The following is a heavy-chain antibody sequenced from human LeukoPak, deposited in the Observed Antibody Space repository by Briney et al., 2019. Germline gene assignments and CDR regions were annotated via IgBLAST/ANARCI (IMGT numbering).Heavy chain of an antibody. CDR1: GYTFTSYG. J-gene: IGHJ4*02. CDR2: ISAYNGNT. D-gene: IGHD2-2*01. Sequence: ASVKVSCKASGYTFTSYGISWVRQAPGQGLVWMGWISAYNGNTNYAQKLQGRVSMTTDTSTSTAYMQLRSLRSDDTAVYYCARDYCSSTSCLFDYWGQGTLVTVSS. V-gene: IGHV1-18*01. CDR3: ARDYCSSTSCLFDY.